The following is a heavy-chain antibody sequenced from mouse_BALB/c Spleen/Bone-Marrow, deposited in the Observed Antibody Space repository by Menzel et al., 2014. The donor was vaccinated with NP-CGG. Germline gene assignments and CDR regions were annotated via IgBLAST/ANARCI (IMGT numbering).Heavy chain of an antibody. CDR2: ISDGGTYS. Sequence: EVKLMESGGGLVKPGGSLKLSCAASGFNFSDYYMSWIRQTPEKRLEWVASISDGGTYSYYPDSVKGRFAVSRGNAKNILYLQMSVLKSEDTAMYYCASHGYYNCGCFAYWGQGTLVTVSA. D-gene: IGHD2-3*01. V-gene: IGHV5-4*02. CDR1: GFNFSDYY. CDR3: ASHGYYNCGCFAY. J-gene: IGHJ3*01.